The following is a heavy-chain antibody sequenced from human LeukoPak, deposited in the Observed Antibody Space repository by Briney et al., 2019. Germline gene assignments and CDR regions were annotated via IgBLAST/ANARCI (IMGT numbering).Heavy chain of an antibody. J-gene: IGHJ6*03. V-gene: IGHV4-4*07. D-gene: IGHD2-2*01. CDR3: AREAPPRYCSSTSCPSYYYYMDV. CDR2: IYTCGSN. Sequence: SEPLSLPCTVSGGSISIYYWSWLRQPAGKGLEGIGRIYTCGSNHYNPSLKSRVTMSVDTSKNQFSLKLSSVTAADTAVYYCAREAPPRYCSSTSCPSYYYYMDVWGKGTTVTVSS. CDR1: GGSISIYY.